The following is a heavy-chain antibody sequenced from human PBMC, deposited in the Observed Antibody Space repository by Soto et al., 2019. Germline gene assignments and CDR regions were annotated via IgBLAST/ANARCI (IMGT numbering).Heavy chain of an antibody. CDR3: ATYYDYVWGSSDAFDI. Sequence: ASVKVSCKASGYTFTSYYMHWVRQAPGQGLEWMGIINPSGGSTSYAQKFQGRVTMTRDTSTSTVYMELRSLRSEDTAVYYCATYYDYVWGSSDAFDIWGQGTMVTVSS. J-gene: IGHJ3*02. V-gene: IGHV1-46*01. D-gene: IGHD3-16*01. CDR1: GYTFTSYY. CDR2: INPSGGST.